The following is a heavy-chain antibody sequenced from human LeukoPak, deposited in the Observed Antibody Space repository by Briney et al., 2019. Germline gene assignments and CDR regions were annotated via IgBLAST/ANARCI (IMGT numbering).Heavy chain of an antibody. CDR1: GFTFSAYG. Sequence: PGGSLRLSCAASGFTFSAYGMSWVRQSPGQGLEWVSGISANGSITFYARSVRGRFTISRDNAKNSLYLQMNSLRAEDTAVYYCARAGARTTVVTPGDYWGQGTLVTVSS. CDR2: ISANGSIT. V-gene: IGHV3-11*01. CDR3: ARAGARTTVVTPGDY. J-gene: IGHJ4*02. D-gene: IGHD4-23*01.